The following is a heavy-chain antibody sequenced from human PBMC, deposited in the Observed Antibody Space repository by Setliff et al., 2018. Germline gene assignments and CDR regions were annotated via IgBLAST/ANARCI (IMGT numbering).Heavy chain of an antibody. CDR3: ARRPGGFGALWFGESGFDY. D-gene: IGHD3-10*01. J-gene: IGHJ4*02. CDR1: GGSFSDYN. Sequence: SETLSLTCGASGGSFSDYNYWSWIRQPAGKELEWIGQIYTSWSTNYNPSLRSRVTISVDTSKNQFSLKLSSVTAADTAVYYCARRPGGFGALWFGESGFDYWGQGTLVTVSS. CDR2: IYTSWST. V-gene: IGHV4-4*08.